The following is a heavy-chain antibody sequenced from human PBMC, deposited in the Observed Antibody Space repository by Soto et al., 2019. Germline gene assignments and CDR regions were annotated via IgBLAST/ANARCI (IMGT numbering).Heavy chain of an antibody. CDR1: GLTFSTYA. D-gene: IGHD3-16*01. Sequence: EVHLLESGGDLVQPGGSLRLSCTASGLTFSTYAMSWVRQAPGKGLEWVSAIGGSGTGGRTYYADSVKGRFTISRDNSRNTGYLQMDSLRADYTAVYYGAKWPGGLDGSNSDYSGMDVWGQGNTVTVSS. CDR2: IGGSGTGGRT. CDR3: AKWPGGLDGSNSDYSGMDV. V-gene: IGHV3-23*01. J-gene: IGHJ6*02.